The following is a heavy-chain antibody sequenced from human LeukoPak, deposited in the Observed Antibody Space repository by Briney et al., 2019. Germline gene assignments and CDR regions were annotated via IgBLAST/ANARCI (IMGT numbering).Heavy chain of an antibody. D-gene: IGHD3-22*01. V-gene: IGHV3-48*01. CDR1: GFTFSSYS. J-gene: IGHJ4*02. CDR2: ISSSSTI. Sequence: GGSLRLSCAASGFTFSSYSMNWVRQAPGKGLEWVSYISSSSTIYYADSVKGRFTISRDNAKNSLYLQMNSLRAEDTAVYYCARIPDSIRGQYYFDYWGQGTLVTVSS. CDR3: ARIPDSIRGQYYFDY.